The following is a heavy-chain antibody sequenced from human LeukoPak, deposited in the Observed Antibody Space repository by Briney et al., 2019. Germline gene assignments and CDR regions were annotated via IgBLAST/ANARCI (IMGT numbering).Heavy chain of an antibody. CDR3: ARDRPHDSLWFGEYNDY. V-gene: IGHV3-7*01. J-gene: IGHJ4*02. CDR2: IKQDGSEK. CDR1: GFTFSSYW. Sequence: PGGSLRLPCAASGFTFSSYWMSWVRQAPGKGLEWVANIKQDGSEKYYVDSVKGRFTISRDNAKNSLYLQMNSLRAEDTAVYYCARDRPHDSLWFGEYNDYWGQGTLVTVSS. D-gene: IGHD3-10*01.